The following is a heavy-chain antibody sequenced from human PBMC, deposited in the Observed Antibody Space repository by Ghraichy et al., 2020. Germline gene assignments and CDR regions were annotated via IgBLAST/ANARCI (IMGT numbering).Heavy chain of an antibody. J-gene: IGHJ4*02. CDR1: GYSISSGYY. V-gene: IGHV4-38-2*02. Sequence: SETLSLTCSVSGYSISSGYYWGWIRQPPGKGLEWIGSIYHSGSTNYNPSLRSRVTISVDTSKNQFSLKASSVTAADTAVFYCARGEGQLADFDYWGQGTLVTVSS. CDR2: IYHSGST. CDR3: ARGEGQLADFDY. D-gene: IGHD6-6*01.